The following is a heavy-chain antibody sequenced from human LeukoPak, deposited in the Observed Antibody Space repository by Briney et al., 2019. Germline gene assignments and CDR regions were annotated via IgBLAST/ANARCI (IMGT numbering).Heavy chain of an antibody. D-gene: IGHD3-3*01. J-gene: IGHJ5*02. V-gene: IGHV4-38-2*02. CDR2: IYHSGST. Sequence: SETLSLTCTVSGYSISSGYYWGWIRQPPGKGLEWIGSIYHSGSTYYNPSLKSRVTISVDTSKNQFSLKLSSVTAADTAVYYCARGNTIFGVVIPRYWFDPWGQGTLVTVSS. CDR3: ARGNTIFGVVIPRYWFDP. CDR1: GYSISSGYY.